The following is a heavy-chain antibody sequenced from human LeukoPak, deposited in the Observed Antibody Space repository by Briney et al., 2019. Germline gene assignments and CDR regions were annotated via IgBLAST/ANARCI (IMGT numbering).Heavy chain of an antibody. Sequence: RGSLRLSCAASGFTVRSNYMSWVRQAPGKGLEWVSLIFNDGSTYYADSVKARFTISRDNSMDTLYLQMNSLRVEDTAVYYCARDPGGDNAYWGQGTQVTVSS. CDR2: IFNDGST. J-gene: IGHJ4*02. V-gene: IGHV3-66*01. CDR3: ARDPGGDNAY. D-gene: IGHD4-17*01. CDR1: GFTVRSNY.